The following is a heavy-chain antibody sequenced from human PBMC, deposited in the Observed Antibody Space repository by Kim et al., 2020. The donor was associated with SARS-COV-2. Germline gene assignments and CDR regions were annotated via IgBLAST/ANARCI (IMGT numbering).Heavy chain of an antibody. D-gene: IGHD2-8*01. CDR1: GFTFTGHA. J-gene: IGHJ4*02. CDR2: IDGSDGTT. Sequence: GGSLRLSCTTSGFTFTGHAMSWVRQAPGKGLEWVSCIDGSDGTTYYVDSVKGRFPCSGAVSKTPLYCQLSALSALLTASYYFLKGGWEWSWASWGQGTL. CDR3: LKGGWEWSWAS. V-gene: IGHV3-23*01.